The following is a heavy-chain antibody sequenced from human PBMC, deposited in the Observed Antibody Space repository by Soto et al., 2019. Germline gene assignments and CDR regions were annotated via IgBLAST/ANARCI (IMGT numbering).Heavy chain of an antibody. CDR2: MFYTGST. CDR1: GGSISSGGYY. D-gene: IGHD3-9*01. Sequence: QVQLQESGPGLVKPSQTLSLTCTVSGGSISSGGYYWSWIRQHPGQGLEWIGYMFYTGSTYYNPSRKSRVIISVDTSKNQFSLKLSSVTAADTAVYYCARESNDILTGYRAGYFDYWGQGTLVTVSS. J-gene: IGHJ4*02. CDR3: ARESNDILTGYRAGYFDY. V-gene: IGHV4-31*03.